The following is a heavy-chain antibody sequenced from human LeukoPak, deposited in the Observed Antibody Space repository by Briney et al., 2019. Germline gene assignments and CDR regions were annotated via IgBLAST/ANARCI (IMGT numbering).Heavy chain of an antibody. D-gene: IGHD2-2*01. V-gene: IGHV1-24*01. CDR3: AAGAQLPIDY. Sequence: GASVKVSCKVSGYALTELSILWVRQAPGKGLEWMGGFDSEDNEIIYAQKFQGRVTMTEDTPTDTAYMELSRLTSEDTAIYYCAAGAQLPIDYWGQETLVTVSS. CDR2: FDSEDNEI. CDR1: GYALTELS. J-gene: IGHJ4*02.